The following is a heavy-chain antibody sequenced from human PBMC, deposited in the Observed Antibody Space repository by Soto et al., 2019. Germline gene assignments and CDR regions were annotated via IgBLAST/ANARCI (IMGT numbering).Heavy chain of an antibody. CDR1: GFTFSSYG. Sequence: QVQLVESGGGVVQPGRSLRLSCAASGFTFSSYGMHWVRQAPGKGLEWVAVIWYDGSNKYYADSVKGRFTISRDNSKNTLYLQMNSLRAEDTAVYYCARDKAAGTPRGMDVWGQGTTVTVSS. D-gene: IGHD6-13*01. CDR3: ARDKAAGTPRGMDV. V-gene: IGHV3-33*01. CDR2: IWYDGSNK. J-gene: IGHJ6*02.